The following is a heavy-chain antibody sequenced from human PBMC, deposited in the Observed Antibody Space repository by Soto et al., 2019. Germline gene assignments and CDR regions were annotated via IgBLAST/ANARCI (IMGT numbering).Heavy chain of an antibody. J-gene: IGHJ5*02. CDR3: ARRRMTASSTRFDP. V-gene: IGHV5-51*01. CDR2: IYPGDSDT. Sequence: PGESLKISCKASGYSFTTYWIGWVRQMPGKGLEWMGIIYPGDSDTRYSPSFQGQVTISADKSISTAYLQWSSLKASDSAMYYCARRRMTASSTRFDPWGQGTLVTVSS. CDR1: GYSFTTYW. D-gene: IGHD2-21*02.